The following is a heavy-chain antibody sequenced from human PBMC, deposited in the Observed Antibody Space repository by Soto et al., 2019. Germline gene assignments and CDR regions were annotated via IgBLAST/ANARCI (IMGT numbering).Heavy chain of an antibody. CDR1: GFTFSSYS. J-gene: IGHJ3*02. Sequence: SLRLSCAASGFTFSSYSMNWVRQAPGKGLEWVSSISSSSSYIYYADSVKGRFTISRDNAKNSLYLQMNSLRAEDTAVYYCARARYYYDSSGYYTYRPDAFDIWGQGTMVTVSS. CDR3: ARARYYYDSSGYYTYRPDAFDI. D-gene: IGHD3-22*01. CDR2: ISSSSSYI. V-gene: IGHV3-21*01.